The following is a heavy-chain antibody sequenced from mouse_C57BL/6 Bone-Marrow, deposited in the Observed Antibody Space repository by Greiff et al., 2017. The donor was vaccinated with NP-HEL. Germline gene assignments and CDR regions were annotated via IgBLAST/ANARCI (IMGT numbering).Heavy chain of an antibody. CDR1: GFTFSDFY. CDR3: ARENYYGSSTYAMDY. Sequence: EVQVVESGGGLVQSGRSLRLSCATSGFTFSDFYMEWVRQAPGKGLEWIAASRNKANDYTTEYSASVKGRFIVSRDTSQSILYLQMNALRAEDTAIYYCARENYYGSSTYAMDYWGQGTSVTVSS. D-gene: IGHD1-1*01. J-gene: IGHJ4*01. V-gene: IGHV7-1*01. CDR2: SRNKANDYTT.